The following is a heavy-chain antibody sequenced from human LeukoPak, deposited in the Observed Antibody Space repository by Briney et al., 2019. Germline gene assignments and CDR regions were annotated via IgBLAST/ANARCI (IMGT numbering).Heavy chain of an antibody. Sequence: GGSLRLSCAASGFTVSSNYMSWVRQAPGKGLEWVAVISYDGSNKYYADSVKGRFTISRDNSKNTLYLQMNSLGVEDTAIYYCARDPYPLTATMDYFDYWGQGTLVTVSS. J-gene: IGHJ4*02. V-gene: IGHV3-30*03. CDR1: GFTVSSNY. CDR2: ISYDGSNK. CDR3: ARDPYPLTATMDYFDY. D-gene: IGHD3-10*01.